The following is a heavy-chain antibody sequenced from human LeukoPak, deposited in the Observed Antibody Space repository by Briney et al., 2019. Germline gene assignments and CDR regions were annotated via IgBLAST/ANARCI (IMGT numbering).Heavy chain of an antibody. CDR2: INHSGST. V-gene: IGHV4-34*01. CDR1: GGSLSGYY. J-gene: IGHJ4*02. D-gene: IGHD2-2*02. Sequence: SETLSLTCAVYGGSLSGYYWSWIRQPPGKGLEWIGEINHSGSTNYNPSLKSRVTISVDTSKNQFSLKLSSVTAADTAVYYCATRGYCSSTSCYKDFDYWGPGTLVTVSS. CDR3: ATRGYCSSTSCYKDFDY.